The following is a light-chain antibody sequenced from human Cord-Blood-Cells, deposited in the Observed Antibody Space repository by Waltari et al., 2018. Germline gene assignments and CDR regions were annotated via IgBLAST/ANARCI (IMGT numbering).Light chain of an antibody. CDR3: SSYTSSSTRV. J-gene: IGLJ3*02. V-gene: IGLV2-14*01. CDR1: SSDVGGYNS. Sequence: QSALTQPASVSGSPGQSTTISCTGTSSDVGGYNSVSWYQQHPGKAPTLMIYDISNRPSGVSNRFSGSKSGNMASLTISGLQAEDEADYYCSSYTSSSTRVFGGGTKLTVL. CDR2: DIS.